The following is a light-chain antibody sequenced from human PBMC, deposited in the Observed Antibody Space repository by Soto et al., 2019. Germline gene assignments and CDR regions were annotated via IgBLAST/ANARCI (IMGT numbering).Light chain of an antibody. V-gene: IGKV1-5*03. CDR1: QSVDIW. J-gene: IGKJ4*01. CDR3: HQYRDYPVT. CDR2: KAS. Sequence: DIQMTQSPSTLSASVGDRVTITCRASQSVDIWLAWYQQKPGKAPKLLIHKASTLKDGVPSRFTGSGSGTDFTLTHSSLHRNDVGTNSCHQYRDYPVTFGGGTKVEIK.